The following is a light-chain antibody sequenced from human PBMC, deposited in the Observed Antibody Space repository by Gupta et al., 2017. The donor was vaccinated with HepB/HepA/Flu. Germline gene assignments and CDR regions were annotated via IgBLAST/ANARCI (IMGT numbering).Light chain of an antibody. CDR1: NSGSKN. Sequence: SYELTQPLSVSVALGQTARITCGGNNSGSKNVHWYQQKPGQAPVLVIYGDNNRPAGSPERFSASNSGNTATLTISRAQAGDEDDYYCQVWDSSTVVFGGGTKLTVL. V-gene: IGLV3-9*01. CDR3: QVWDSSTVV. CDR2: GDN. J-gene: IGLJ2*01.